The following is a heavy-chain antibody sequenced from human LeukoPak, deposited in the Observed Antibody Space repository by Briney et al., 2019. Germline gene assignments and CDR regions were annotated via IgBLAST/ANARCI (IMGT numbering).Heavy chain of an antibody. V-gene: IGHV3-23*01. CDR3: AKARGIAPVRVAASY. Sequence: GGSLRLSCAASGFTFSSYAMSWVRQAPGKGLEWVSAISGSGGSTYCADSVKGRFTISRDNSKNTLYLQMNSLRAEDTAVYYCAKARGIAPVRVAASYWGQGTLVTVSS. CDR2: ISGSGGST. CDR1: GFTFSSYA. D-gene: IGHD6-13*01. J-gene: IGHJ4*02.